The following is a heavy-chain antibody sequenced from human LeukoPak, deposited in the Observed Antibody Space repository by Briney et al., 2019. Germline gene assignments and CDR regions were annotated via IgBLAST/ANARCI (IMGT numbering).Heavy chain of an antibody. CDR3: TRVQWDTSTTEDY. CDR1: GFTFSSYS. D-gene: IGHD4-11*01. Sequence: GGSLRLSCVASGFTFSSYSMNWVRQAPGKGLEWVSYISGSSSTVDSADSVQGRFIISRDNAKNSLYLQMNSLRAEDTAVYYCTRVQWDTSTTEDYWGQGTLVTVSS. J-gene: IGHJ4*02. V-gene: IGHV3-48*01. CDR2: ISGSSSTV.